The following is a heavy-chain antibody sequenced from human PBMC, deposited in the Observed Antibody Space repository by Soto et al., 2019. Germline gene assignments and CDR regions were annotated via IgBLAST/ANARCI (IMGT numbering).Heavy chain of an antibody. Sequence: PSETLSLTCTVSGGSISSGDYYWSWIRQPPGKGLEWIGYIYYSGSTYYNPSLKSRVTISVDTSKNQFSLKLSSVTAADTAVYYCASPTYYHDSSGPPDGMDVWGQGTTVTVSS. J-gene: IGHJ6*02. CDR3: ASPTYYHDSSGPPDGMDV. D-gene: IGHD3-22*01. V-gene: IGHV4-30-4*01. CDR1: GGSISSGDYY. CDR2: IYYSGST.